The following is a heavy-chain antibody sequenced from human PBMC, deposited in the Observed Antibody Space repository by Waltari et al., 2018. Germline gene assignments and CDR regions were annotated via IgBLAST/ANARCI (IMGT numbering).Heavy chain of an antibody. D-gene: IGHD3-3*01. CDR1: GGSISIVSYY. CDR2: IYTSGST. Sequence: QVQLQESGPGLVKPSQTLSLTCTVSGGSISIVSYYWSLIRQPAGKGLEWIGYIYTSGSTNYNPSLKSRVTISVDTSKNQFSLKLSSVTAADTAVYYCARDRGYDLRWFDPWGQGTLVTVSS. J-gene: IGHJ5*02. CDR3: ARDRGYDLRWFDP. V-gene: IGHV4-61*09.